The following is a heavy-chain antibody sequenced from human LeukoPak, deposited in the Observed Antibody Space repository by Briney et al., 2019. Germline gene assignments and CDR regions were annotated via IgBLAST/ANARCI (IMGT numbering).Heavy chain of an antibody. CDR3: ARDLDGGSYLSY. J-gene: IGHJ4*02. Sequence: GASVKVSCKASAYSFTTYAINWVRQAPGQGLEWMGWIDTNTGNPTYAQGFTGRFVFSLDTSVTTAYLEINSLKADDTAIYYCARDLDGGSYLSYWGQGTLVTVSS. CDR2: IDTNTGNP. D-gene: IGHD1-26*01. CDR1: AYSFTTYA. V-gene: IGHV7-4-1*02.